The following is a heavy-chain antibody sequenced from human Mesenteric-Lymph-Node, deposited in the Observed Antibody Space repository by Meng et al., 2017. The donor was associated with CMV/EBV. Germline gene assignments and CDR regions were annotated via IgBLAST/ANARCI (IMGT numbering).Heavy chain of an antibody. CDR3: ARDFWSGYSSYYYYGMDV. J-gene: IGHJ6*02. CDR2: MKSSGGQI. D-gene: IGHD3-3*01. V-gene: IGHV3-21*01. Sequence: GESLKISCAASGFSFSRYGMNWVRQAPGKRLEWVSFMKSSGGQIYYADPVKGRFTVSRDNAKSSLYLQMDSLRAEDTAVYYCARDFWSGYSSYYYYGMDVWGQGTTVTVSS. CDR1: GFSFSRYG.